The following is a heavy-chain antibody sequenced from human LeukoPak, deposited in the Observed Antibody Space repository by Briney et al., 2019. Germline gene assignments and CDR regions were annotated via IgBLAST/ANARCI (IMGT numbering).Heavy chain of an antibody. Sequence: PGGSLRLSCAASGFTFSSYAMSWVRQAPGKGLEWVSAISGSGGSTYYADSVKGQFTISRDNSKNTLYLQMNSLRAEDTAVYYCARFDYYDSSGLDYWGQGTLVTVSS. D-gene: IGHD3-22*01. J-gene: IGHJ4*02. V-gene: IGHV3-23*01. CDR1: GFTFSSYA. CDR2: ISGSGGST. CDR3: ARFDYYDSSGLDY.